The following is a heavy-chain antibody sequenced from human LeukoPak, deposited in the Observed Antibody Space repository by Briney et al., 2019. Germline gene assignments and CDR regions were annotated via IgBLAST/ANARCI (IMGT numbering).Heavy chain of an antibody. CDR2: IYYTGGT. V-gene: IGHV4-59*01. D-gene: IGHD6-19*01. CDR3: ARGPSAVSFSY. CDR1: GGSLSSYS. Sequence: SETLSLTCTVSGGSLSSYSWSWIRQPPGKGLGRIGYIYYTGGTNYNPALTSRVTISVDRSKNQFSLKLRSVTAADTAVYYCARGPSAVSFSYWGQGTLVTVSS. J-gene: IGHJ4*02.